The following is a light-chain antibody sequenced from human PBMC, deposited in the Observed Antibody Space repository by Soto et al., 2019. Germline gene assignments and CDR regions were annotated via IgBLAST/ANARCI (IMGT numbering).Light chain of an antibody. Sequence: QAVLTQPPSASGTPGQRVTISCSGSSSNIGSHYVSWYQHFPGTDPKLLIHRNNQRPSGVPDRFSGSKSGTSDSLAISGLRSEDEADYYCAAWDGSLSGRVFGGGTKMTVL. J-gene: IGLJ3*02. V-gene: IGLV1-47*01. CDR3: AAWDGSLSGRV. CDR2: RNN. CDR1: SSNIGSHY.